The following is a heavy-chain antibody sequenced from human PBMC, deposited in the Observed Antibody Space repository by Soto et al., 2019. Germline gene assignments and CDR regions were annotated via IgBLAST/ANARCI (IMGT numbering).Heavy chain of an antibody. CDR2: IKSKTDGGTT. CDR3: TTDSVQIVVVPAAIIDY. CDR1: GFTFSNAW. V-gene: IGHV3-15*01. J-gene: IGHJ4*02. D-gene: IGHD2-2*01. Sequence: EVPLVESGGGLVKPGGSLRLSCAASGFTFSNAWMSWVRQAPGKGLEWVGRIKSKTDGGTTDYAAPVKGRSTISRDDSKNTLYLQMNSLKTEDTAVYYCTTDSVQIVVVPAAIIDYWGQGTLVTVSS.